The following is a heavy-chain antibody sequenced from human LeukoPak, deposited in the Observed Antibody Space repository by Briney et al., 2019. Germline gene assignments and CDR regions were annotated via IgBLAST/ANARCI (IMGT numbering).Heavy chain of an antibody. Sequence: GGSLRLSCAASGFTFSSYSMNWVRQAPGKGLEWVSSISSSSSYIYYADSVKGRFTISRDNAKNSLYLQMNSLRAEDTAVYHCARDQGLQLFDYWGQGTLVTVSS. D-gene: IGHD5-18*01. J-gene: IGHJ4*02. CDR3: ARDQGLQLFDY. CDR1: GFTFSSYS. V-gene: IGHV3-21*01. CDR2: ISSSSSYI.